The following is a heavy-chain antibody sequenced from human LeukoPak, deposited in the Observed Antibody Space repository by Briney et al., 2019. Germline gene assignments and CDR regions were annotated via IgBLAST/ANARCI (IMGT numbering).Heavy chain of an antibody. CDR1: GASISSNNW. D-gene: IGHD1-14*01. V-gene: IGHV4-4*02. CDR3: ARLKPAPRGTFDY. Sequence: KPSETLSLTCAVSGASISSNNWWSWVRHPQGKGLEGIAEFHHSGSTNYKPSPKSRVTISVDKSKNQFSLELTSVTAADTAVYYCARLKPAPRGTFDYWGQGTLVTASS. CDR2: FHHSGST. J-gene: IGHJ4*02.